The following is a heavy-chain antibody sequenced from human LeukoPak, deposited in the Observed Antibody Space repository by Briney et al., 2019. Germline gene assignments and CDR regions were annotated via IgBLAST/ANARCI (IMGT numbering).Heavy chain of an antibody. D-gene: IGHD3-9*01. CDR2: IYYSGST. J-gene: IGHJ4*02. Sequence: SETLSLTCTVSGGSISSYYWSWIRQPPGKGLEWIGYIYYSGSTNYNPSLKSRVTISVDTSKNQFSLKLSSVTAADTAVYYCARHARYFDWLSDWGQGALVTVSS. CDR3: ARHARYFDWLSD. CDR1: GGSISSYY. V-gene: IGHV4-59*08.